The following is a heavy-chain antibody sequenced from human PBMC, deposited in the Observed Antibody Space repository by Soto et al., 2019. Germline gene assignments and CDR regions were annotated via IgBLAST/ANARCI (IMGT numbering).Heavy chain of an antibody. V-gene: IGHV4-39*01. CDR3: ARHRTYYYCSGAKFDY. CDR1: GGSISSSSYY. CDR2: IYYSGST. Sequence: QLQLQESGPGLVKPSETLSLTCTVSGGSISSSSYYWGWIRQPPGKGLEWIGSIYYSGSTYYNPSLKSRVTISVDKSKNQFSLKLSSVTAADTAVYYCARHRTYYYCSGAKFDYWGQGTLVTVSS. J-gene: IGHJ4*02. D-gene: IGHD3-10*01.